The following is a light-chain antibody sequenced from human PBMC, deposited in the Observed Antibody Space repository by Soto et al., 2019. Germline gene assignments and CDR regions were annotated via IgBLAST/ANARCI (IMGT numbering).Light chain of an antibody. Sequence: QSALTQPASVSGSPGQSLTISCTGTSSDVGGYDSVSWYQHHPGKAPRLMIYYVSNRPSGISNRFSASKSGNTASLNISGLQAEAEANYHCRSYTSSSSVVFGGWTKLTVL. V-gene: IGLV2-14*03. CDR2: YVS. CDR1: SSDVGGYDS. J-gene: IGLJ2*01. CDR3: RSYTSSSSVV.